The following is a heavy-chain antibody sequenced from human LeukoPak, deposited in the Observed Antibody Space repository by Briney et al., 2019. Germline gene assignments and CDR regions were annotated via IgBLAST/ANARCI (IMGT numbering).Heavy chain of an antibody. CDR3: AKDRTYYDILTGYYAAYYFDY. V-gene: IGHV3-23*01. J-gene: IGHJ4*02. Sequence: PGGSLRLSCAASGFTFSSYVMTWVRQAPGKGLEWVSAISGSGGSTYNADSVKGRFTISRDNSKNTLYLQMNSLRAEDTAVYYCAKDRTYYDILTGYYAAYYFDYWGQGTLVTVSS. CDR1: GFTFSSYV. D-gene: IGHD3-9*01. CDR2: ISGSGGST.